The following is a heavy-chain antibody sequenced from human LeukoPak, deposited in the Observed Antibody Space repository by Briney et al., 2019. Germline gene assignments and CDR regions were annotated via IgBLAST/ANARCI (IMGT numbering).Heavy chain of an antibody. Sequence: GGSLRLSCAASGFTFSSYSINWVRQAPGKGLEWVSSISSSSSYIYYADSVKGRFTISRDNAKNSLYLQMNSLRAEDTAVYYCARGQSYYYGMDVWGQGTTVTVSS. V-gene: IGHV3-21*01. J-gene: IGHJ6*02. CDR2: ISSSSSYI. CDR1: GFTFSSYS. CDR3: ARGQSYYYGMDV.